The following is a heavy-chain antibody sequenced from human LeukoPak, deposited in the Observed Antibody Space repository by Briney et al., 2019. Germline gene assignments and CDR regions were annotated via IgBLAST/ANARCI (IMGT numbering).Heavy chain of an antibody. CDR2: ISYDGSNK. V-gene: IGHV3-30-3*01. CDR1: GFTFSSYA. CDR3: ARDLPLLLWFGDVDY. J-gene: IGHJ4*02. D-gene: IGHD3-10*01. Sequence: GRSLRLSWAASGFTFSSYAMHWVRQPPGKGLEWVAVISYDGSNKYYADSVKGRFTISRDNSKNTLYLQMNSLRAEDTAVYYCARDLPLLLWFGDVDYWGQGTLVTVSS.